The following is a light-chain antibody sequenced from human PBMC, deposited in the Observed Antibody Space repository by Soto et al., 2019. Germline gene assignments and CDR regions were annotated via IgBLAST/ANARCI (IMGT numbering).Light chain of an antibody. V-gene: IGKV1-5*01. J-gene: IGKJ1*01. CDR3: QLYNGSPWT. Sequence: IQMTQSPSTLSASMGDRVTITCRASQSIDSWLAWYQQKPGRAPKLLLYEVSSLQSGVPPRFSGSGSGTEFTLTITSLQPGDFATYYCQLYNGSPWTFGQGTKVDI. CDR1: QSIDSW. CDR2: EVS.